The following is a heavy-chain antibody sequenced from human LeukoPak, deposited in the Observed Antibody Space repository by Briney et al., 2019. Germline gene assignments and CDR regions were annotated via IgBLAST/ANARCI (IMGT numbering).Heavy chain of an antibody. D-gene: IGHD3-10*01. J-gene: IGHJ3*02. CDR2: IYYSGST. Sequence: SEALSLTCTVSGGSIISYYWSWIRQPPGKGLEWIGYIYYSGSTNYHPSLKSRVTISVDTSKTQFSLKLSSVTAADTAVYYCARSSYYFGADAFDIWGQGTMVTVSS. CDR1: GGSIISYY. V-gene: IGHV4-59*01. CDR3: ARSSYYFGADAFDI.